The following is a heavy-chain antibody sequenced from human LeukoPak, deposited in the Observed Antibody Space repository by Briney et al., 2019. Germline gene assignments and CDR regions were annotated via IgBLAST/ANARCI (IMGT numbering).Heavy chain of an antibody. J-gene: IGHJ4*02. CDR1: GNSLSELS. CDR3: TTRSGDFWSGFVN. D-gene: IGHD3-3*01. CDR2: FDPEEAKM. V-gene: IGHV1-24*01. Sequence: ASVKVSCKVSGNSLSELSIQWVRQAPGKGLERMGGFDPEEAKMVYAQNFQGRVTMTEDTSTQTAYMELSGLTSDDTAVYYCTTRSGDFWSGFVNWGQGTLVTVSS.